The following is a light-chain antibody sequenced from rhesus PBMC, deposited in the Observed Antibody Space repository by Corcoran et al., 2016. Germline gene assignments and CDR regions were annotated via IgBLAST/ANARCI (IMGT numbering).Light chain of an antibody. J-gene: IGKJ2*01. CDR3: QHYYSTPYS. CDR2: EAS. CDR1: QGITND. Sequence: DIQMTQSPSSLSASVGDRVTITCRASQGITNDLAWYQQKPGETPKLLIYEASSLESGIPSRFIGGGSGTDFTLTISSLQSEDFATYYCQHYYSTPYSFGQGTKVEIK. V-gene: IGKV1S17*01.